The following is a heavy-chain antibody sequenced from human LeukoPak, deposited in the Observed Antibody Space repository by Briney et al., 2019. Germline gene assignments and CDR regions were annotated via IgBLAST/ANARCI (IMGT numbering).Heavy chain of an antibody. CDR3: ARVVTPRYCSTTSCYWKGWFDP. J-gene: IGHJ5*02. CDR1: GSTFSRFA. D-gene: IGHD2-2*01. V-gene: IGHV1-69*13. CDR2: IIPIFGTA. Sequence: LVKASCKASGSTFSRFAMSWVRRAPRQGLEWMGGIIPIFGTANYAQRFQGRVTITADESTGTAYMELSGLRSEDTAVYYCARVVTPRYCSTTSCYWKGWFDPWGQGTLVTVSS.